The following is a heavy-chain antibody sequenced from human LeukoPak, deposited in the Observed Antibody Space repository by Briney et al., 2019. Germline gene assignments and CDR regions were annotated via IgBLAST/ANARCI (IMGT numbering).Heavy chain of an antibody. V-gene: IGHV3-23*01. CDR1: GLTFSMYS. J-gene: IGHJ4*02. CDR2: INDRGGYI. Sequence: GGSLTLSCAASGLTFSMYSMPWLRQAPGKGLEWVSDINDRGGYIQHADSVKGRFTISRDNYQNTLFLQMNSLRAEDTAVYYCVRERDRGIDVADDFDYGGQGPLVTVSA. CDR3: VRERDRGIDVADDFDY. D-gene: IGHD6-19*01.